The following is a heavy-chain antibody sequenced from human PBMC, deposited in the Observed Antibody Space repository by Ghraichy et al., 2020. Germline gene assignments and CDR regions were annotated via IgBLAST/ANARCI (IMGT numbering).Heavy chain of an antibody. Sequence: GESLNISCAASGFTFSSYAMSWVRQAPGKGLEWVSAISGSGGSTYYTDSVKGRFTISRDNSKNTLYLQMNSLRAEDTAVYYCAKMRAANINWFDPWGQGTLVTVSS. CDR1: GFTFSSYA. CDR3: AKMRAANINWFDP. D-gene: IGHD2-15*01. J-gene: IGHJ5*02. CDR2: ISGSGGST. V-gene: IGHV3-23*01.